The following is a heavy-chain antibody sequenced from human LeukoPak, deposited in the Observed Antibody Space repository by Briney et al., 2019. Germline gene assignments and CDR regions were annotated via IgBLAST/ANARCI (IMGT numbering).Heavy chain of an antibody. D-gene: IGHD2-15*01. CDR1: GGSIRSYY. V-gene: IGHV4-59*01. J-gene: IGHJ4*02. CDR3: ARVRINCSGGNCYSEHFDY. CDR2: IYYGGNT. Sequence: PSETLSLTCTVSGGSIRSYYWSWIRQPPGKGLEWIGYIYYGGNTHYNPSLRSRVTISVDTSKNQFSLKLNSVTAADTAVYYCARVRINCSGGNCYSEHFDYWGQGTLVTVSS.